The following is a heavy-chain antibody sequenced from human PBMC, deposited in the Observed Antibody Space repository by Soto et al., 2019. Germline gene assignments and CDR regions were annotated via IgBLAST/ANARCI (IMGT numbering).Heavy chain of an antibody. J-gene: IGHJ3*02. CDR2: LSPIFGTA. CDR3: ASLAPDIVVVPAAIGGAFDI. Sequence: AVQVFCKACSGSFSSYYIIRVRQAPGQGLEWMEGLSPIFGTATYAQKFQGRVIITADESTSTPHMELSSLRSEDTAEYYCASLAPDIVVVPAAIGGAFDIWGQGTMVTVSS. CDR1: SGSFSSYY. D-gene: IGHD2-2*01. V-gene: IGHV1-69*01.